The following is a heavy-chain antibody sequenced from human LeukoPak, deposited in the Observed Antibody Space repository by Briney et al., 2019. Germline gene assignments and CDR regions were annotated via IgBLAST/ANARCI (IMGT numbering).Heavy chain of an antibody. J-gene: IGHJ3*02. D-gene: IGHD3-10*01. CDR2: IYYSGST. CDR3: ARGAVRAFDI. CDR1: GGSISSGGYS. V-gene: IGHV4-30-4*07. Sequence: PSETLSLTCAVSGGSISSGGYSWSWIRQPPGKGLEWIGYIYYSGSTYYNPSLKSRVTISVDTSKNQFSLKLSSVTAADTAVYYCARGAVRAFDIWGQGTMVTVSS.